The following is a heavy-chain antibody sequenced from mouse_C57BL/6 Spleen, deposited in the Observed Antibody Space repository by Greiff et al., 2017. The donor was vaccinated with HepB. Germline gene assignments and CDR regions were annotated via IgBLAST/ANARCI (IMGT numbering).Heavy chain of an antibody. J-gene: IGHJ4*01. V-gene: IGHV5-17*01. Sequence: EVKVVESGGGLVKPGGSLKLSCAASGFTFSDYGMHWVRQAPEKGLEWVAYISSGSSTIYYADTVKGRFTISRDNAKNTLFLQMTSLRSEDTAMYYCAIRDASAMDYWGQGTSVTVSS. CDR1: GFTFSDYG. D-gene: IGHD6-1*01. CDR3: AIRDASAMDY. CDR2: ISSGSSTI.